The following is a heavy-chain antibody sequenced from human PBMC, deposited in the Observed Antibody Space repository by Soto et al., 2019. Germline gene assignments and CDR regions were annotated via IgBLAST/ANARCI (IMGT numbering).Heavy chain of an antibody. CDR3: ASQNIVVVVAASPNWFDP. Sequence: GGSLRLSCAASGFTFSSYAMSWVRQAPGKGLEWVSAISGSGGSTYYADSVKGRFTNSRDNSKNTLYLQMNSLRAEDTAVYYCASQNIVVVVAASPNWFDPWGQGTLVTVSS. CDR1: GFTFSSYA. J-gene: IGHJ5*02. V-gene: IGHV3-23*01. CDR2: ISGSGGST. D-gene: IGHD2-15*01.